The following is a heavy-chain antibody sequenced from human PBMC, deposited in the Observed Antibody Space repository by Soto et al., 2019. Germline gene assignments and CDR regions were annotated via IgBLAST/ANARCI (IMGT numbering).Heavy chain of an antibody. CDR3: ANEPVCSGGSCSSNWFDP. Sequence: GGSLRLSCAASGFTFSSYAMSWVRQAPGKGLEWVSAISGSGGSTYYADSVKGRFTISRDNSKNTLYLQMNSLRAEDTAVYYCANEPVCSGGSCSSNWFDPWGQGTLVTVSS. D-gene: IGHD2-15*01. J-gene: IGHJ5*02. V-gene: IGHV3-23*01. CDR1: GFTFSSYA. CDR2: ISGSGGST.